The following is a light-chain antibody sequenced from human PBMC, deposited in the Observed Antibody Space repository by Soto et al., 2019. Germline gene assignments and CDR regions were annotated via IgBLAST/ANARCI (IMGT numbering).Light chain of an antibody. Sequence: EIVMTQSPATLSVSPGERATLSCRASQSVSSNLAWYQQKPGQAPRLLIYGASTRATGIPSRFSGSGSGTEFTLTISSLQPDDFATYYCQQHNSYPRTFGQGTKVEIK. CDR3: QQHNSYPRT. V-gene: IGKV3-15*01. CDR1: QSVSSN. J-gene: IGKJ1*01. CDR2: GAS.